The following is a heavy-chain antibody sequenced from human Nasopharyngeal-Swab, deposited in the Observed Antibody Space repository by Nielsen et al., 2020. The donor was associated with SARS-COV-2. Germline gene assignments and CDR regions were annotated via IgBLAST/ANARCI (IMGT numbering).Heavy chain of an antibody. CDR3: AKEESSYDFWSGYVTNYYYNGMDV. V-gene: IGHV3-23*01. J-gene: IGHJ6*02. CDR2: ISGGGGGT. D-gene: IGHD3-3*01. Sequence: APGKGLEWVSAISGGGGGTYYADSVKGRFTISRDNSKRTLYLQMNSLRAEDTAVYYCAKEESSYDFWSGYVTNYYYNGMDVWGQGTTVTVSS.